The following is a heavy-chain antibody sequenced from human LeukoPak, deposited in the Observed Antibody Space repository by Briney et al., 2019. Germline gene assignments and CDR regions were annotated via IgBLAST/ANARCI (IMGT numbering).Heavy chain of an antibody. V-gene: IGHV1-2*02. CDR2: INPNSGGT. Sequence: GASVKVSCKASGYTFTGYYMHWVRQAPGQGLEWMGWINPNSGGTNYAQKLQGRVTMTRDTSISTAYMELSRLRSDDTAVYYCARAAAHSGDWFDPWGQGTLVTVSS. CDR3: ARAAAHSGDWFDP. D-gene: IGHD2-15*01. J-gene: IGHJ5*02. CDR1: GYTFTGYY.